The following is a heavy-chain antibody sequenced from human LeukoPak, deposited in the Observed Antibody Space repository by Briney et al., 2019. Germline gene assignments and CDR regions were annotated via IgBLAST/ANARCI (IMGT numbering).Heavy chain of an antibody. CDR2: IIPIFGTA. CDR1: GGTFSSYA. V-gene: IGHV1-69*05. Sequence: SVKVSCKASGGTFSSYAISWVRQAPGQGLEWMGGIIPIFGTANYAQKFQGRVTMTRNTSISTAYMELSGLRSEDTAVYYCARGTLGYSGYHTNYWGQGTLVTVSS. J-gene: IGHJ4*02. D-gene: IGHD5-12*01. CDR3: ARGTLGYSGYHTNY.